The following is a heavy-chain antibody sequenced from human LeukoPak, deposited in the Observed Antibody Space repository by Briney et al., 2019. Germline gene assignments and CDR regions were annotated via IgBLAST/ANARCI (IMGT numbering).Heavy chain of an antibody. Sequence: PGESLKISCAASGFTFSSYSMNWVRQAPGKGLEWVSSISSSSSYIYYADSVKGRFTISRDNAKNSLYLQMNSLRAEDTAVYYCARDVRVMGYFDLNFDYWGQGTLVTVSS. D-gene: IGHD3-9*01. J-gene: IGHJ4*02. CDR1: GFTFSSYS. V-gene: IGHV3-21*01. CDR2: ISSSSSYI. CDR3: ARDVRVMGYFDLNFDY.